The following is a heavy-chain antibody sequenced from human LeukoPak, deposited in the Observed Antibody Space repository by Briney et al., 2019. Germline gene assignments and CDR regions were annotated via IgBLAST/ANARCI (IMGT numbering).Heavy chain of an antibody. D-gene: IGHD5-18*01. CDR2: INSDGSST. Sequence: GGSLRLSCAASGFTFSSYWMHWVRQAPGKGLVWVSRINSDGSSTSYADSVKGRFTISRDNAKNTLYLQMNSLRAEDTAVYYCARAGGAGRIQLWLSIDYWGQGTLVTVSS. J-gene: IGHJ4*02. CDR1: GFTFSSYW. V-gene: IGHV3-74*01. CDR3: ARAGGAGRIQLWLSIDY.